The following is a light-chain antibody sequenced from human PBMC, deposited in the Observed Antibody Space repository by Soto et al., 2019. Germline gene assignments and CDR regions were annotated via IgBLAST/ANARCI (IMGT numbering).Light chain of an antibody. J-gene: IGKJ4*01. CDR1: QNINNY. CDR3: QQSYSGPRT. V-gene: IGKV1-39*01. CDR2: AAS. Sequence: DIQITQSPSSLSASVVDRVTITSQASQNINNYLNWYQQKPGKAPNLLIYAASSLESGVPSRFSGSGSGTHFTLTISSLQPEDFATYYCQQSYSGPRTFGGGTKVDIK.